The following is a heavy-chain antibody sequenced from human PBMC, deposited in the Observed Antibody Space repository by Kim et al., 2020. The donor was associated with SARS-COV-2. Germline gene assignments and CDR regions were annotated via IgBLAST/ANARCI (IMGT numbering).Heavy chain of an antibody. Sequence: SVKVSCKASGGTFSSYAINWVRQAPGQGLEWMGGIIPIFGTANYAQKFQGRVTITADESTSTAYMELSSLRSEDTAVYYCARDWGYSSRGESYYYYGMDVWGQGTTVTVSS. CDR2: IIPIFGTA. CDR1: GGTFSSYA. J-gene: IGHJ6*02. V-gene: IGHV1-69*13. D-gene: IGHD6-13*01. CDR3: ARDWGYSSRGESYYYYGMDV.